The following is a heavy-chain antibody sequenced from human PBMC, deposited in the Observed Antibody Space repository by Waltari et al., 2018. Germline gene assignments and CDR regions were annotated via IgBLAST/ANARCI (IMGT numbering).Heavy chain of an antibody. CDR3: ARDGPYSSGWLFDY. V-gene: IGHV3-30-3*01. Sequence: QVQLVESGGGVVQPGRSLRLSCAASGFTFSRHAMHWVRQAPGKGLEWVAVISYDVSTKYYADSVKGRVTISRDNSKNTLYLQMNSLRAEDTAVYYCARDGPYSSGWLFDYWGQGTLVTVSS. CDR1: GFTFSRHA. CDR2: ISYDVSTK. D-gene: IGHD6-19*01. J-gene: IGHJ4*02.